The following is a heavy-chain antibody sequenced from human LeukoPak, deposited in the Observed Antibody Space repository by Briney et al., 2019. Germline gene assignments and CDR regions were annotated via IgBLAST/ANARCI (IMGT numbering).Heavy chain of an antibody. CDR1: GFTFSSYA. Sequence: AGGSLRLSCAASGFTFSSYAMSWVRQAPGKGLEGVSAISGSGGSTYYADSVKGRFTISRDNSKNTLYLQMNSLRAEDTAVYYCAKASDDFWSGYPSDYWGQGTLVTVSS. CDR3: AKASDDFWSGYPSDY. J-gene: IGHJ4*02. CDR2: ISGSGGST. D-gene: IGHD3-3*01. V-gene: IGHV3-23*01.